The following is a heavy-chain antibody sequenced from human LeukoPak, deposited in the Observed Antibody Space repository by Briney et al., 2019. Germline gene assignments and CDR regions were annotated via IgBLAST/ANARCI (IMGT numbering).Heavy chain of an antibody. D-gene: IGHD6-13*01. Sequence: SETLSLTCTVSGFSISSGHYWGWVRQPPGAGLEWIGSVYQSGTTYYNPSLKSRVTTSVDMSKNQFSLRLRPVTAADTAVYYCAKARRLRIAAAGVFDYWGQGTLVTVSS. CDR1: GFSISSGHY. V-gene: IGHV4-38-2*02. CDR2: VYQSGTT. CDR3: AKARRLRIAAAGVFDY. J-gene: IGHJ4*02.